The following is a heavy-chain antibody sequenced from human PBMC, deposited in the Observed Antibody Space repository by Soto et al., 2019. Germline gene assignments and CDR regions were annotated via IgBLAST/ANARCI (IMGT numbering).Heavy chain of an antibody. V-gene: IGHV3-15*01. CDR3: TTTRPGTNVFDN. Sequence: VGSLRLSCEASGITFSNAWMNWVRQAPGKGLEYIGRIRSKTDGGTTEYVAPVEGRFTISRDDSKNTMYLQMSGLKTEDTAVYYCTTTRPGTNVFDNWGQGTLVTVSS. J-gene: IGHJ3*02. D-gene: IGHD6-13*01. CDR2: IRSKTDGGTT. CDR1: GITFSNAW.